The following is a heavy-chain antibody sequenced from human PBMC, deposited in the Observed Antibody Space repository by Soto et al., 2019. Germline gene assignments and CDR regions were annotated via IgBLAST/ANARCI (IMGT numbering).Heavy chain of an antibody. J-gene: IGHJ4*02. CDR3: SRGNEFGVFVY. CDR1: GFTFSSYR. CDR2: ISSSSSYI. V-gene: IGHV3-21*01. Sequence: EVQLVESGGGLVKPGGSLRLSCAASGFTFSSYRMNWVRQAPGKGLEWVSSISSSSSYIYYADSVKGRFTISRDNAKNSLYLQMNILRAEDTAVYFCSRGNEFGVFVYWGQGTLVTVSS. D-gene: IGHD3-3*01.